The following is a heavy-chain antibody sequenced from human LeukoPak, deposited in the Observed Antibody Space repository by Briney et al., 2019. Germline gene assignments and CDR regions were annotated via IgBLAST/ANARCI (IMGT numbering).Heavy chain of an antibody. CDR3: ARYDRSGYSLEL. Sequence: KPSETLSLTCTVSGGPISNYYWSWIRQPPGKGLEWIGYIHYTGTAKSNPSLKSRVTTSIETSKNQFSLKLSSVTAADTAVYYCARYDRSGYSLELWGQGTLVTVSS. CDR2: IHYTGTA. V-gene: IGHV4-59*01. CDR1: GGPISNYY. D-gene: IGHD3-22*01. J-gene: IGHJ4*02.